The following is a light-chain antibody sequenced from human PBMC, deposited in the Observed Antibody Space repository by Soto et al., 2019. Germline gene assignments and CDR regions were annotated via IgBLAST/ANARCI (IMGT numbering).Light chain of an antibody. CDR1: DSDVGGYNF. J-gene: IGLJ1*01. V-gene: IGLV2-14*01. Sequence: QSALTQPASVSGSPGQSITISCTGTDSDVGGYNFVSWYQQHPDKAPKLMIYEVNIRPSGVSDRFSGSKSGNTASLTVSGLQAEDEADYYCSSYTTTTTLEVFGTGTKVTVL. CDR3: SSYTTTTTLEV. CDR2: EVN.